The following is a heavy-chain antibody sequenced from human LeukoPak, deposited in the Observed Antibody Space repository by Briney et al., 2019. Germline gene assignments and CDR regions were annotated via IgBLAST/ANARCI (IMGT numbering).Heavy chain of an antibody. Sequence: GGSLRLSCTASGFNIGSYWMTWVRQAPGKGLEWISGIRSSGSITHYAVSVKGRFTISRDNSKNTLFLQMDGLRVDDTAVYFCSKGGLYGPNWFDPRGQGTRVTVSS. CDR1: GFNIGSYW. CDR3: SKGGLYGPNWFDP. CDR2: IRSSGSIT. J-gene: IGHJ5*02. V-gene: IGHV3-23*01. D-gene: IGHD2/OR15-2a*01.